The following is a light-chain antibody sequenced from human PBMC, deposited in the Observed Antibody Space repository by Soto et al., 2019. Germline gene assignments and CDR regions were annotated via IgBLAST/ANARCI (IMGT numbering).Light chain of an antibody. V-gene: IGKV3-20*01. CDR1: QSVTSSY. Sequence: EIVLTQSPGTLSLSPGERATLSCRASQSVTSSYLAWYQQKPGQAPRLLIYGASSRATGIPDRFSGSGSGIHFVLTISRLEPEDFAVYYCQQYGSSPLTFGGGTKVEIK. J-gene: IGKJ4*01. CDR3: QQYGSSPLT. CDR2: GAS.